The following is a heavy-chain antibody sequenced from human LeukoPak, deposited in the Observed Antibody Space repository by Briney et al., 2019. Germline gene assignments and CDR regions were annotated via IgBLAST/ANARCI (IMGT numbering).Heavy chain of an antibody. V-gene: IGHV4-34*01. J-gene: IGHJ4*02. CDR3: ARGPEWLPAIFDY. Sequence: ASETLSLTCAVYGGSFSGYYWSWIRQPPGKGLEWIGEINHSGSTNYNPSLKSRVTISVDTSKNQFSLKLSSVTAADTAVYYCARGPEWLPAIFDYWGQGTLVTVSS. CDR2: INHSGST. D-gene: IGHD3-3*01. CDR1: GGSFSGYY.